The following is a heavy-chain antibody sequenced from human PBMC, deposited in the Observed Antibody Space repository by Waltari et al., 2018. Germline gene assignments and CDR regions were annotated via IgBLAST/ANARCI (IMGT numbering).Heavy chain of an antibody. D-gene: IGHD3-3*01. CDR2: IYWNDDK. V-gene: IGHV2-5*01. Sequence: QITLKESGPTLVKPTQTLTLTCTFSGFSLSTSGVGVGWIRQPPGKALEWLALIYWNDDKRYSPSLKSRLTITKDTSKNQVVLTMTNMDPVDTATYYCAHRNGGAIGLQWLLFEPLFDYWGQGTLVTVSS. CDR3: AHRNGGAIGLQWLLFEPLFDY. J-gene: IGHJ4*02. CDR1: GFSLSTSGVG.